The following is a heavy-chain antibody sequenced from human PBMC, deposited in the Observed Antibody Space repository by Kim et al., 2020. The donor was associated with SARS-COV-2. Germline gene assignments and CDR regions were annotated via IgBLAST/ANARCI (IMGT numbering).Heavy chain of an antibody. D-gene: IGHD2-8*01. Sequence: ASVKVSCKASGYTFTSYYMHWVRQAPGQGLEWMGIINPSGGSTSYAQKFQGRVTMTRDTSTSTVYMELSSLRSEDTAVYYCAREEGWMVYAISAYYYYYGMDVWGQGTTVTVSS. V-gene: IGHV1-46*01. CDR3: AREEGWMVYAISAYYYYYGMDV. J-gene: IGHJ6*02. CDR2: INPSGGST. CDR1: GYTFTSYY.